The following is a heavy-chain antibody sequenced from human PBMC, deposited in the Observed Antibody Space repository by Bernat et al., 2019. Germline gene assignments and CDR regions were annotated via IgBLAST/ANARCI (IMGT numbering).Heavy chain of an antibody. D-gene: IGHD5-12*01. Sequence: SCAASGFTFSTFAMHWVRQAPGKGLEWVAYVRYDESKKFYADSVKGRFTISRDNSKNTLYLQMNSLSAEDTALYYCAKAGTVATYLDYWGQG. CDR1: GFTFSTFA. CDR3: AKAGTVATYLDY. CDR2: VRYDESKK. J-gene: IGHJ4*02. V-gene: IGHV3-30*02.